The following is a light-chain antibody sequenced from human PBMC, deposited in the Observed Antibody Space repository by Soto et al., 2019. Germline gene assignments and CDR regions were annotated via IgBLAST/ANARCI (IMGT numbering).Light chain of an antibody. J-gene: IGKJ1*01. Sequence: ALRMTPVSSPFSASYLERVTIPWRASQGISSYLAWYQQKPGKAPKLLIYDASSLESGVPSRFSGSGSGTEFTLTISSLQPDDFATYYCQQYNSYSWTFGQGTKVDIK. CDR1: QGISSY. CDR2: DAS. CDR3: QQYNSYSWT. V-gene: IGKV1-8*01.